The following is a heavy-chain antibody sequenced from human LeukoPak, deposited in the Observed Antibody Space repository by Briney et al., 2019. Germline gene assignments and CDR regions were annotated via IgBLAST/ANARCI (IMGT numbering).Heavy chain of an antibody. CDR1: GYTFTSYA. CDR3: ARDDEIGRPGSIVFDY. CDR2: INAGNGNT. J-gene: IGHJ4*02. D-gene: IGHD3-10*01. V-gene: IGHV1-3*01. Sequence: ASVKVSCKASGYTFTSYAMHWVRQAPGQRLEWMGWINAGNGNTKYSQKFQGRVTITRDTSASTAYMELSSLRSEDTAVYYCARDDEIGRPGSIVFDYWGQGTLVTVSS.